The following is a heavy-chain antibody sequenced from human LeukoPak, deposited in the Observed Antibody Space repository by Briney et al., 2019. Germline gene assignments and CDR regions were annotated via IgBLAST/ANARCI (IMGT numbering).Heavy chain of an antibody. CDR3: ARHAAAAENFDY. D-gene: IGHD2-2*01. CDR1: GGSISRYY. Sequence: SETLSLTCTVSGGSISRYYWNWIRQPPGKGLEWIGYIFYSGSTNYNPSLKSRVTISVDTSKNQFSLKLSSVTAADTAVYYCARHAAAAENFDYWGQGTLVTVSS. V-gene: IGHV4-59*08. CDR2: IFYSGST. J-gene: IGHJ4*02.